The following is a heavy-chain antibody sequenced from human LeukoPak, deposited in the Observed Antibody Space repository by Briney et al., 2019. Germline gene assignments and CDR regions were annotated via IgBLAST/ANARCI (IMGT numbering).Heavy chain of an antibody. D-gene: IGHD1-14*01. Sequence: GGSLRLSCAASGFTFNSYAMHWVRQAPGKGLEWVAVIASDGRDKHHADSVKGRFTISRDNSKNTLYLQMNSLRAEDTAVYYCARERNSNGFDPWGQGTLVTVSS. CDR1: GFTFNSYA. CDR3: ARERNSNGFDP. J-gene: IGHJ5*02. V-gene: IGHV3-30*04. CDR2: IASDGRDK.